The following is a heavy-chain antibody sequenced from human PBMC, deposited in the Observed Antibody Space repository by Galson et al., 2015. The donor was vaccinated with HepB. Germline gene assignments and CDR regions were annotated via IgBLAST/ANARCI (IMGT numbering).Heavy chain of an antibody. CDR2: IYTSGST. J-gene: IGHJ6*02. CDR3: ARQQLVPSQYYYYGMDV. D-gene: IGHD6-13*01. V-gene: IGHV4-4*07. Sequence: ETLSLTCTVSGGSISSYYWSWIRQPAGKGLEWIGRIYTSGSTNYNPSLKSRVTMSVDTSKNQFSLKLSSVTAADTAVYYCARQQLVPSQYYYYGMDVWGQGTTVTVSS. CDR1: GGSISSYY.